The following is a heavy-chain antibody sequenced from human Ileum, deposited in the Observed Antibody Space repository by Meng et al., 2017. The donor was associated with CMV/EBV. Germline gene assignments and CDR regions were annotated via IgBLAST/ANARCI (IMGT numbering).Heavy chain of an antibody. J-gene: IGHJ4*02. Sequence: QLQLQESGPGLGKPSETLSLTCTVSGASLSTSDYYWAYIRQSPGKGLEWIGSVYYNGRTYSNSSLESRVTMSLDTSKNQFSLRLSSVTAADTAMYFCAREKSGSHFDSWGQGTLVTVSS. V-gene: IGHV4-39*07. CDR2: VYYNGRT. CDR1: GASLSTSDYY. D-gene: IGHD5-12*01. CDR3: AREKSGSHFDS.